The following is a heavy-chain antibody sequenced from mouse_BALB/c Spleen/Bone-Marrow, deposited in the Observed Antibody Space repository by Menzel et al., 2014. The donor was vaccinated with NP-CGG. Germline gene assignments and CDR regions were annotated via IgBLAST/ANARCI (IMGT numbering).Heavy chain of an antibody. CDR3: ARALGRFDY. CDR2: ISYTGNT. CDR1: GDSITSGY. J-gene: IGHJ2*01. Sequence: EVKLMESGPSLIKPSQTLPLTCSVTGDSITSGYWNWIRKFPGNELEYMGYISYTGNTYYNPSLKSRISIARDTSKNQYYLQMHSVTTEDTATYFCARALGRFDYWGQGATLTVSS. D-gene: IGHD4-1*01. V-gene: IGHV3-8*02.